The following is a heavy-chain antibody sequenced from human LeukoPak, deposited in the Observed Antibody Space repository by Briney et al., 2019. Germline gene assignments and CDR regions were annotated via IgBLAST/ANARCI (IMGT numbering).Heavy chain of an antibody. Sequence: GASVKVSCKASGYTFTSYAIHWVRQAPGQRLEWMGWINAGNGNTKYSQKFQSRVTITRDTSASTAYMELSGLRSEDTAVFYCASEGYSSSSWDYWGQGTLVTVSS. CDR3: ASEGYSSSSWDY. V-gene: IGHV1-3*01. CDR1: GYTFTSYA. CDR2: INAGNGNT. D-gene: IGHD6-6*01. J-gene: IGHJ4*02.